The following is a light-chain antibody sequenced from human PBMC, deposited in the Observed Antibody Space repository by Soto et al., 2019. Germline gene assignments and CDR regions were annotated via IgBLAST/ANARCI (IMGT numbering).Light chain of an antibody. V-gene: IGKV3-20*01. CDR1: QSVSSSY. J-gene: IGKJ2*01. Sequence: EIVLTQSPGTLSLSPGERATLSCRASQSVSSSYLAWYQQKPGQAPRLLIYGASSRATAIPDRFSGSGSGNDFALTISRLEPEDFAVYYCQQYGSSPPYTFGQGTKLEIK. CDR3: QQYGSSPPYT. CDR2: GAS.